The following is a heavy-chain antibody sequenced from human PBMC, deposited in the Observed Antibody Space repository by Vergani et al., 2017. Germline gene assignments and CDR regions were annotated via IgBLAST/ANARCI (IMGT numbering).Heavy chain of an antibody. CDR1: GYTFTSYD. J-gene: IGHJ6*03. D-gene: IGHD3-3*01. V-gene: IGHV1-8*01. CDR3: ARSXPLRRVVTINSWGYYMDV. Sequence: QVQLVQSGAEVKKPGASVKVSCKASGYTFTSYDINWVRQATGQGLEWMGWMNPNSGNTGYAQKLQGRVTMTRNTSISTDYMELSSLRSEDTAVYYCARSXPLRRVVTINSWGYYMDVWGKGTTVTVSS. CDR2: MNPNSGNT.